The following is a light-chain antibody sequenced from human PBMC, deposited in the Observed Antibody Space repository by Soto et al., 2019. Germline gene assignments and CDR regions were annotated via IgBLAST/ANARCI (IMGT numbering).Light chain of an antibody. CDR1: QSLLYSSNNKNY. CDR3: QQYNNWPPT. CDR2: GAS. Sequence: DIVMTQSPDSLAVSLGERATINCKSSQSLLYSSNNKNYLAWYQQKPGQAPRLLIYGASTRATGIPARFSGSGSGTEFTLTISSLQSEDFAVYYCQQYNNWPPTFGQGTKVDIK. V-gene: IGKV4-1*01. J-gene: IGKJ1*01.